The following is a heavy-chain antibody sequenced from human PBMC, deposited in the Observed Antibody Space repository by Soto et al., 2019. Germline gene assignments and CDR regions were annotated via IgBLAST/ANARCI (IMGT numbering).Heavy chain of an antibody. CDR3: ARAAIVAATIDAFDI. J-gene: IGHJ3*02. V-gene: IGHV4-59*01. CDR1: GGSISSYY. CDR2: IYYSGST. Sequence: PSETLSLTCTVSGGSISSYYWSWIRQPPGKGLEWIGYIYYSGSTNYSPSLKSRVTISIDTSKKQFSLNLRSVTAADTAVYYCARAAIVAATIDAFDIWGQGTMVTVSS. D-gene: IGHD2-15*01.